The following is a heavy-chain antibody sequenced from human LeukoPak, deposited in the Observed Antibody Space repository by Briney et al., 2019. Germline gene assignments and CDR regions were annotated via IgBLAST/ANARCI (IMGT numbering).Heavy chain of an antibody. CDR2: IFYSGST. CDR1: GGSISSGGYY. CDR3: ARSSTAGYNWFDP. Sequence: PSQTLSLTCTVSGGSISSGGYYWTWIRQHPGKGLEWIGYIFYSGSTFYNPSLKSRVTISVDTSKNQFSLKLSSVTAADTAVYYCARSSTAGYNWFDPWGQGTLVTVSS. J-gene: IGHJ5*02. V-gene: IGHV4-31*03. D-gene: IGHD2-21*02.